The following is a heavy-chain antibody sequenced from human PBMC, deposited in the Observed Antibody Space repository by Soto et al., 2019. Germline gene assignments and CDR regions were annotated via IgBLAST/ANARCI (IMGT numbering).Heavy chain of an antibody. CDR2: ISGTGGTT. J-gene: IGHJ4*02. V-gene: IGHV3-23*01. D-gene: IGHD3-3*01. CDR3: ATYDFWSGYRPNDY. CDR1: GFTFSKYA. Sequence: EVQLLESGGGLVQPGGSLRLSCAGSGFTFSKYAMIWVRQAPGKGLEWVSGISGTGGTTYYADSVKGRFTISRDNSKNTLYLQMNSLRAEDTALYYCATYDFWSGYRPNDYWGQGTLATVSS.